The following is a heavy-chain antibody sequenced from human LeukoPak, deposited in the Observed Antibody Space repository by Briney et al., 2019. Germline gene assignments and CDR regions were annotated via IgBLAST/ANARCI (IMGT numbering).Heavy chain of an antibody. CDR2: ISSSSSTI. V-gene: IGHV3-48*04. D-gene: IGHD5-12*01. Sequence: GGSLRLSCAASGFTFSSCSMNWVRQAPGKGLEWVSYISSSSSTIYYADSVKGRFTISRDNAKNSLYLQMNSLRAEDTAVYYCARDGPVATSYYYYYYMDVWGKGTTVTVTS. CDR1: GFTFSSCS. CDR3: ARDGPVATSYYYYYYMDV. J-gene: IGHJ6*03.